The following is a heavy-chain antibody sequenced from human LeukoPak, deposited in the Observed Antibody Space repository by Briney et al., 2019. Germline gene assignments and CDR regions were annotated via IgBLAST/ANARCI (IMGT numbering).Heavy chain of an antibody. CDR2: IKQDGSEI. CDR3: ARPNVGATAYAFDS. Sequence: GGSLRLSCAASGFIFSNYWLTWVRQAPGKGLEWVAHIKQDGSEIYYVDSAKGRFTISRDNAKNSLYLQMSNLRVEDTAVYYCARPNVGATAYAFDSWGQGTLVTVSS. CDR1: GFIFSNYW. D-gene: IGHD1-26*01. V-gene: IGHV3-7*01. J-gene: IGHJ4*02.